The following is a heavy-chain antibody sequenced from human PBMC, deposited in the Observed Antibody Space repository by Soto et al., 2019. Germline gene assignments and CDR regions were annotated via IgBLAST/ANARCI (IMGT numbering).Heavy chain of an antibody. CDR1: GFTFSSYA. J-gene: IGHJ4*02. Sequence: EVKLLESGGGLVQPGGSLRLSCTASGFTFSSYAMNWVRQAPGKGLEWVSSISLGSDGAYYADSVKGRFTISRDNSKNTLYLQMSSLRAEDTAVYYCAKSRENGDWYQFEYWGQGTLVTVSS. CDR3: AKSRENGDWYQFEY. V-gene: IGHV3-23*01. CDR2: ISLGSDGA. D-gene: IGHD4-17*01.